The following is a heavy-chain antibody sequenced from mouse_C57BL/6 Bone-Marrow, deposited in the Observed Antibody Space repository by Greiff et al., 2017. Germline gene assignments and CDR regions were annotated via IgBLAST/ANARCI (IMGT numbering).Heavy chain of an antibody. CDR3: TRIAY. CDR1: GFNIKDDY. Sequence: EVQLQESGAELVRPGASVKFSCPASGFNIKDDYMHWVKQRPEQGLEWIGWIDPENGDTEYASKFQGKATITVDTSSNTAYLQLSSLTSEDTAVYYCTRIAYWGQGTLVTVSA. J-gene: IGHJ3*01. V-gene: IGHV14-4*01. CDR2: IDPENGDT.